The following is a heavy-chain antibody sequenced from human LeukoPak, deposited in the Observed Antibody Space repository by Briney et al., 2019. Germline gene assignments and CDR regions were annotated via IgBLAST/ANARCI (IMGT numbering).Heavy chain of an antibody. Sequence: ASVKVSCKASEYTFTSYDINWVRQATGQGLEWMGWMNPNSGNTGYAQKFQGRVTITRNTSISTAYMELSSLRSEDTAVYYCASSLGYCSSTSCPDAFDIWGQGTMVTVSS. CDR1: EYTFTSYD. V-gene: IGHV1-8*03. J-gene: IGHJ3*02. CDR2: MNPNSGNT. D-gene: IGHD2-2*01. CDR3: ASSLGYCSSTSCPDAFDI.